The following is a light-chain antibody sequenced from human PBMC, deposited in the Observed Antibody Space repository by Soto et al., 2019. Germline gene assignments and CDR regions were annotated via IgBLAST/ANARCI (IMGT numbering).Light chain of an antibody. Sequence: EMVLTQSPGTLSLSPGERATISCRASQSVSSNYFAWYQHKPGQAPRLLIYGISGMETGIPARFSGRGSGTDFSRTISRLEPADFAVYYYEQYGSSPSTFGQGAHVQI. CDR1: QSVSSNY. J-gene: IGKJ1*01. CDR2: GIS. CDR3: EQYGSSPST. V-gene: IGKV3-20*01.